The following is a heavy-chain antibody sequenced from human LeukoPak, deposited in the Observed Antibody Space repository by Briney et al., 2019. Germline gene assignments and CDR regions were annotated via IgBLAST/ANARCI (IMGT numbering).Heavy chain of an antibody. V-gene: IGHV4-59*12. D-gene: IGHD6-19*01. CDR3: ARLRGQHSSGWHYFDY. CDR1: GGSISSYY. Sequence: SETLSLTCTVSGGSISSYYWSWIRQPPGKGLEWIGYIYYSGSTNYNPSLKGRVTISVDTSKNQFSLKLSSVTATDTAVYYCARLRGQHSSGWHYFDYWGQGTLVTVSS. J-gene: IGHJ4*02. CDR2: IYYSGST.